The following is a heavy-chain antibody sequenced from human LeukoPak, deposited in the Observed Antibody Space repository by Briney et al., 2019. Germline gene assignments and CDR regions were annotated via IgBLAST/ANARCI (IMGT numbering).Heavy chain of an antibody. D-gene: IGHD3-22*01. CDR2: INHSGST. J-gene: IGHJ4*02. CDR1: GGSISSSSYY. Sequence: SETLSLTCTVSGGSISSSSYYWGWIRQPPGKGLEWIGEINHSGSTNYNPSLKSRVTISVDTSKNQFSLKLSSVTAADTAVYYCARGLSSSDSSGYYYAPFDYWGQGTLVTVSS. CDR3: ARGLSSSDSSGYYYAPFDY. V-gene: IGHV4-39*07.